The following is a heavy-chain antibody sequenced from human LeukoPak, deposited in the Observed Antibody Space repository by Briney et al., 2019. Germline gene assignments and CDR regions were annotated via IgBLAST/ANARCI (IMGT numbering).Heavy chain of an antibody. CDR2: ISSGSTI. CDR3: ARGRGVDRFDY. D-gene: IGHD3-16*01. V-gene: IGHV3-11*04. Sequence: GGSLRLSCAASGFTFSDYYMSWIRQAPGKGLEWVSYISSGSTIYYADSVKGRFTISRDNAKNSLYLQMNSLRAEDTALYYCARGRGVDRFDYWGQGTLVTVSS. J-gene: IGHJ4*02. CDR1: GFTFSDYY.